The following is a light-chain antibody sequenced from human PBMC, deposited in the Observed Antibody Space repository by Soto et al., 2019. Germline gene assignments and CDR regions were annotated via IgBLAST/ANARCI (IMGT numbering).Light chain of an antibody. Sequence: PGERATLSCRASQSVGNGYLAWYQQRPGQAPRLLIYGASSRATGIPDRFGGGGSGTDFTLTISRLEPEDFAVYFCHQYDKSWTFGQGTQVEIK. CDR1: QSVGNGY. CDR3: HQYDKSWT. CDR2: GAS. V-gene: IGKV3-20*01. J-gene: IGKJ1*01.